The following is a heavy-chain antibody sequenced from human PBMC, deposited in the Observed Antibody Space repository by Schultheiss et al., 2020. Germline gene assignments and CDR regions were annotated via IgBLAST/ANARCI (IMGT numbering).Heavy chain of an antibody. D-gene: IGHD1-26*01. CDR2: IKQDGSEK. CDR1: GFTFSSYW. CDR3: ARSKVGAKTHYFDY. Sequence: GGSLRLSCAASGFTFSSYWMSWVRQAPGKGLEWVANIKQDGSEKYYVDSVKGRFTISRDNAKNSLYLQMNSLRAEDTAVYYCARSKVGAKTHYFDYWGQGTLVTLSS. V-gene: IGHV3-7*03. J-gene: IGHJ4*02.